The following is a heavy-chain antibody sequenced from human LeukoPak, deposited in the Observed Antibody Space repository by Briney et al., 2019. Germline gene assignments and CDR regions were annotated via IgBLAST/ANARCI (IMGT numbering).Heavy chain of an antibody. D-gene: IGHD3-22*01. CDR3: ARDPGHTYYYDSSGYKAFDI. CDR2: INPNSGGT. J-gene: IGHJ3*02. CDR1: GYTFTSYG. V-gene: IGHV1-2*06. Sequence: ASVKVSCKASGYTFTSYGISWVRQAPGQGLEWMGRINPNSGGTNYAQKFQGRVTMTRDTSISTAYMELSRLRSDDTAVYYCARDPGHTYYYDSSGYKAFDIWGQGTMVTVSS.